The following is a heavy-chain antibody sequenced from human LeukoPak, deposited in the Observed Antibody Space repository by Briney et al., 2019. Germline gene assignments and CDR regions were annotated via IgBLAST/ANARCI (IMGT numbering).Heavy chain of an antibody. CDR3: ARGFRGTRGYFDY. CDR2: INHSGST. D-gene: IGHD3-10*01. Sequence: SETLSLTCAVYGGSFSGYYWSWIRQPPGKGLEWIGEINHSGSTNYNPSLKSRVTISVDTSKNQFSLKLSSVTAADTAVYYCARGFRGTRGYFDYWGQGTLVTVSS. CDR1: GGSFSGYY. J-gene: IGHJ4*02. V-gene: IGHV4-34*01.